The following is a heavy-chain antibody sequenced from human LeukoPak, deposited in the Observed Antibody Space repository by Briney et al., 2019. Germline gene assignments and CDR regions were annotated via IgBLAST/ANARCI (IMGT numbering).Heavy chain of an antibody. D-gene: IGHD6-19*01. CDR3: ARQIALAGEWAFDI. CDR1: GGSISSYY. J-gene: IGHJ3*02. Sequence: SETLSLTCTVSGGSISSYYWSWIRQPPGKGLEWIGYVYSSGSTNYNPSLKSRVTISVDTSKNQFSLKLTSVTAADTAVYYCARQIALAGEWAFDIWGRGTRVTVSS. V-gene: IGHV4-59*01. CDR2: VYSSGST.